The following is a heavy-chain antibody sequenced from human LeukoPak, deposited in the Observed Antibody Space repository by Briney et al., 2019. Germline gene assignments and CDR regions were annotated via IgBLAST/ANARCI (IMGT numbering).Heavy chain of an antibody. Sequence: PGGSLRLSCAASGFTFSSYEMNWVRQAPGKGLEWVSYISSSGSSIYYAESVKGRFTISRDNAKNLLYLQVNSLRAEDTAVYYCASGVVPAAIRHRYGMDVWGQGTTVTVSS. D-gene: IGHD2-2*02. V-gene: IGHV3-48*03. CDR2: ISSSGSSI. J-gene: IGHJ6*02. CDR1: GFTFSSYE. CDR3: ASGVVPAAIRHRYGMDV.